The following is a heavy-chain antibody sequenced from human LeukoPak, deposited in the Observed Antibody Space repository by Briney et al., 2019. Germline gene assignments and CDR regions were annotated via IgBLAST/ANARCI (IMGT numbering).Heavy chain of an antibody. J-gene: IGHJ4*02. V-gene: IGHV3-9*01. CDR3: AKDIMLHYYDSSGLGF. CDR2: ISWNSGSI. D-gene: IGHD3-22*01. CDR1: GFTFDDYA. Sequence: GGSLRLSCAASGFTFDDYAMHWVRQAPGKGLEWVSGISWNSGSIGYADSVKGRFTISRDNAKNSLYLQMNSLGAEDTALYYCAKDIMLHYYDSSGLGFWGQGTLVTVSS.